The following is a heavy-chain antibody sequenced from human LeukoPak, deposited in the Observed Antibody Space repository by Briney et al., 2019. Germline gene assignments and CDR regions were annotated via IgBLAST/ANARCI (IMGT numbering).Heavy chain of an antibody. CDR3: AKYILPTTPYFDY. Sequence: GGSLRLSRTISGFTFSSDAMSWVRQAPGKGLEWVSAISRGVTYYAGSVKGRFTISGDNSKSTLYLQINSLRAEDTAVYYCAKYILPTTPYFDYWGQGTQVTVSS. D-gene: IGHD5-12*01. CDR1: GFTFSSDA. CDR2: ISRGVT. J-gene: IGHJ4*02. V-gene: IGHV3-23*01.